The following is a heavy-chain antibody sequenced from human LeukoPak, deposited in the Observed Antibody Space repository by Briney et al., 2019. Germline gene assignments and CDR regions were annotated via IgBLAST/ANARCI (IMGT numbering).Heavy chain of an antibody. CDR1: GFPVSSNY. D-gene: IGHD2-21*02. Sequence: GGSLSLSCAASGFPVSSNYLSGFPRAPGKGLEGAPVIYSGGSTYYADSVKGRFTISRDNSKNTLYLQMNSLRAEGTAVYYCARDSGYCGGDCYSPSWGQGTLVTVSS. CDR3: ARDSGYCGGDCYSPS. CDR2: IYSGGST. J-gene: IGHJ4*02. V-gene: IGHV3-53*01.